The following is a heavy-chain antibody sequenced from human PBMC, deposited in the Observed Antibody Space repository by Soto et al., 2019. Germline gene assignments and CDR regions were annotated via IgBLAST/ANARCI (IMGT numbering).Heavy chain of an antibody. J-gene: IGHJ4*02. Sequence: ASVKVSCKASGYTFTSYGISWVRQAPGQGLEWMGIINPSGGSTSYAQKFQGRVTMTRDTSTSTVYMELSSLRSEDTAVYYCARDPTWIQLWDTSYYFDYWGQGTLVTVSS. CDR1: GYTFTSYG. D-gene: IGHD5-18*01. V-gene: IGHV1-46*01. CDR2: INPSGGST. CDR3: ARDPTWIQLWDTSYYFDY.